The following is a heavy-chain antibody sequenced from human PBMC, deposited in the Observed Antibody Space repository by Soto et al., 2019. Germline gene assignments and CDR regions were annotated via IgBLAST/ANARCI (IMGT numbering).Heavy chain of an antibody. D-gene: IGHD3-22*01. V-gene: IGHV1-2*02. J-gene: IGHJ4*02. CDR2: TNPVSGGT. Sequence: QVQLVQSGAEVKKPGASVKVSCKASGYSFTDYFIQWVRQAPGQGLEWMGWTNPVSGGTNYAQNFQGRVTMTRDTSFRTAYMELSRLGSDDTAVYYCARDLGYYDSSANYRLDFWGQGTLVTVSS. CDR3: ARDLGYYDSSANYRLDF. CDR1: GYSFTDYF.